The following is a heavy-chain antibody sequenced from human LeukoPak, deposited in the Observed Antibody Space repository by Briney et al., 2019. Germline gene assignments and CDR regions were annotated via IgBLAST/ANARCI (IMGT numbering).Heavy chain of an antibody. D-gene: IGHD6-19*01. Sequence: GGSLRLSCAASGFTFSSYGMHWVRQAPGKGLEWVAFIRYDGSNKYYADSVKGRFTISRDNAKNSLYLQMNSLRAEDTAVYYCARDATPPDNIAVAGTNYYYYYYMDVWGKGTTVTVSS. CDR3: ARDATPPDNIAVAGTNYYYYYYMDV. V-gene: IGHV3-30*02. CDR2: IRYDGSNK. J-gene: IGHJ6*03. CDR1: GFTFSSYG.